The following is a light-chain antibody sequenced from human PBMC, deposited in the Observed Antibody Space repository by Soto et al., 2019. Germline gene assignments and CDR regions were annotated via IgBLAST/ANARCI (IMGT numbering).Light chain of an antibody. Sequence: DSQMPQSPSTLHASVVDRVTITCRASQSIARWVAWYQQKPGNAPKILIYHAYSLETGVPTRFSGSGSGTEITLTSSSLQPDDFETDYCQHYNSYGTFGKGTKVDIK. V-gene: IGKV1-5*01. CDR2: HAY. CDR3: QHYNSYGT. CDR1: QSIARW. J-gene: IGKJ1*01.